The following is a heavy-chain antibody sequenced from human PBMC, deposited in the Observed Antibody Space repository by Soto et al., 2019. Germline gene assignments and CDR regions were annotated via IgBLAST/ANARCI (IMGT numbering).Heavy chain of an antibody. CDR1: GGSFSGYY. D-gene: IGHD3-16*02. J-gene: IGHJ6*03. CDR2: INHSGST. Sequence: SETLSLTCAVYGGSFSGYYWSWIRQPPGKGLEWIGEINHSGSTNYNPSLKSRVTISVDTSKNQFSLKLSSVTAADTAVYYCAGELSMNDEAYYMDVWGKGTTVTVSS. V-gene: IGHV4-34*01. CDR3: AGELSMNDEAYYMDV.